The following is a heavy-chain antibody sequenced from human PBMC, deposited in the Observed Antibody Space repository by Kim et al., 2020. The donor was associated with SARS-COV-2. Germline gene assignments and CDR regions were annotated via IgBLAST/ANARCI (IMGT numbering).Heavy chain of an antibody. Sequence: SETLSLTCTVSGGSISSGGYYWSWIRQHPGKGLEWIGYIYYSGSTYYNPSLKSRVTISVDTSKNQFSLKLSSVTAADTAVYYCARDAHGSGSYYSFGDANWFDPWGQGTLVTVSS. CDR3: ARDAHGSGSYYSFGDANWFDP. V-gene: IGHV4-31*03. CDR2: IYYSGST. D-gene: IGHD3-10*01. CDR1: GGSISSGGYY. J-gene: IGHJ5*02.